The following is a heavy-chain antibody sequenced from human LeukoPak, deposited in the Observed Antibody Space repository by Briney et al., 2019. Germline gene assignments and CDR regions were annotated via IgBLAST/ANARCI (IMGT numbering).Heavy chain of an antibody. J-gene: IGHJ4*02. D-gene: IGHD1-26*01. CDR1: GGSISSGDYY. V-gene: IGHV4-31*03. CDR2: ISYSGST. CDR3: ARIIVGASFDY. Sequence: SDTLSLTCTVSGGSISSGDYYWSWIRQHPGKGLEWIGYISYSGSTYYSPSLKSRLTLSVDTSKDQFSLKLSSVSAADTAVYYCARIIVGASFDYWGQGTLVTVS.